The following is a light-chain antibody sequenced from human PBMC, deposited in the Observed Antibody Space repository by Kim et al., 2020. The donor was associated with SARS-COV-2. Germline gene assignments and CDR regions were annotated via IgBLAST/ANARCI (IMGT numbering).Light chain of an antibody. J-gene: IGKJ5*01. CDR3: QQYNNWPIT. Sequence: GSPGERATLSCRASQSVSSNSAWYQQKPGQAPRLLIYGASTRATGIPARFSGSGSGTEFTLTISSLQSEDFAVYYCQQYNNWPITFGQGTRLEIK. CDR2: GAS. V-gene: IGKV3-15*01. CDR1: QSVSSN.